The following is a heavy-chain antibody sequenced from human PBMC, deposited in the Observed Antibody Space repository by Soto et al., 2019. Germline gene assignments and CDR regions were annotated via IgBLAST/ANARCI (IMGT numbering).Heavy chain of an antibody. CDR1: GGSISSGDYY. Sequence: PSETLSLTCTVSGGSISSGDYYWSWIRQPPGKGLEWIGYIYYSGSTNYNPSLKSRVTISVDTSKNQFSLKLSSVTAADTAVYYCATFIAAAGTGWFDPWGQGTLVTVSS. J-gene: IGHJ5*02. CDR2: IYYSGST. CDR3: ATFIAAAGTGWFDP. D-gene: IGHD6-13*01. V-gene: IGHV4-30-4*01.